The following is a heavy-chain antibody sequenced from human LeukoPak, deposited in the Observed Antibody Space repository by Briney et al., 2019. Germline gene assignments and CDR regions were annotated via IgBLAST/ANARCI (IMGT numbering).Heavy chain of an antibody. Sequence: GGSLRLSCAASGVSVSNDYISWVRQAPGKGLERVSVIYSGGNTYYADSVKGRSTISRDNSKNTVYLQMNTVRAEDTAVYYCARGWGMFDYWGQGTLVTVSS. J-gene: IGHJ4*02. CDR2: IYSGGNT. V-gene: IGHV3-53*01. CDR1: GVSVSNDY. D-gene: IGHD7-27*01. CDR3: ARGWGMFDY.